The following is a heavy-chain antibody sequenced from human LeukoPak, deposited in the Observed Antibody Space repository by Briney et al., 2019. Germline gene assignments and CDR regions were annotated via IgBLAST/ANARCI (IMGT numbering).Heavy chain of an antibody. D-gene: IGHD3-16*02. Sequence: PSETLSLTCTVSGGSISSNSYYWSWIRQPAGKGLEWIGRISSSGSTNHNPSLKSRVTISVDTSKSQFSLKLSSVTAADTAVYYCARHPFGDYVWGSYRTPGVFDYWGQGTLVTVSS. CDR2: ISSSGST. V-gene: IGHV4-61*02. CDR3: ARHPFGDYVWGSYRTPGVFDY. CDR1: GGSISSNSYY. J-gene: IGHJ4*02.